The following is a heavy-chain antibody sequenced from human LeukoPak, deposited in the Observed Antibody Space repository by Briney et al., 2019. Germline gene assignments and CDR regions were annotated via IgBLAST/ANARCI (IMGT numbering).Heavy chain of an antibody. CDR3: ARDLYYGSGSLDY. CDR2: ISSSGSTI. CDR1: RFTFSTYE. Sequence: PGGSLRLSCAASRFTFSTYEMNWVRQAPGKGLEWISYISSSGSTIYYADSVKGRFTISRDNAKNSLYLQMNSLRAEDTAVYYCARDLYYGSGSLDYWGQGTLVTVSS. V-gene: IGHV3-48*03. D-gene: IGHD3-10*01. J-gene: IGHJ4*02.